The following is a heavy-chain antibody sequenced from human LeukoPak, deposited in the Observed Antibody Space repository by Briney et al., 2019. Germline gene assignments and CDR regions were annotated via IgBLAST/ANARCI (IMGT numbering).Heavy chain of an antibody. CDR1: GGSISSYY. D-gene: IGHD3-10*01. J-gene: IGHJ4*02. CDR2: IYYSGST. Sequence: SETLSLTCTVSGGSISSYYWSWIRQPPGKGLEWIGYIYYSGSTNYNPSLKSRVTISVDTSKNQFSLKLSSVTAADTAVYYCARDRGSYYFDYWGQGTLVTVPS. V-gene: IGHV4-59*01. CDR3: ARDRGSYYFDY.